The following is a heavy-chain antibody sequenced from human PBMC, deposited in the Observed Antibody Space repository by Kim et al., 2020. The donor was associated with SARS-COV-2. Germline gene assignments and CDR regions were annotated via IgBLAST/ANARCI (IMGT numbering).Heavy chain of an antibody. Sequence: TYAQKFQGRATMTRDTSTRTVYMGLRSLRSEDTAVYYCARKKSSSLLADWGQGTLVTVSS. V-gene: IGHV1-46*01. CDR3: ARKKSSSLLAD. D-gene: IGHD6-6*01. J-gene: IGHJ4*02.